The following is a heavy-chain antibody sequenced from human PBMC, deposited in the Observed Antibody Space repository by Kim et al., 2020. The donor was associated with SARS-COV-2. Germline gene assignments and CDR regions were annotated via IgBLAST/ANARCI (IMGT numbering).Heavy chain of an antibody. Sequence: SETLSLTCAVYGGSFSGYYWSWIRQPPGKGLEWIGEINHSGSTNYNPSLKSRVTISVDTSKNQFSLKLSPVTAADTAVYYCARVLLWSPGYYYGMDVWGQGTTVTVSS. CDR1: GGSFSGYY. CDR3: ARVLLWSPGYYYGMDV. J-gene: IGHJ6*02. D-gene: IGHD3-10*01. V-gene: IGHV4-34*01. CDR2: INHSGST.